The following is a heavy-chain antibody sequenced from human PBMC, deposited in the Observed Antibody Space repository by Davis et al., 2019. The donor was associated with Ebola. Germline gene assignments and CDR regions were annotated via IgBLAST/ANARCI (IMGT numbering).Heavy chain of an antibody. CDR3: SNIDYGGHSGFDY. J-gene: IGHJ4*02. V-gene: IGHV3-23*01. Sequence: GESLKISCAASGFTLSRYAMSRVRPAPGKGLEWVSAISGSGGSTYYPDSVKGRFPISRDNSKNTQYLLMNSLKAEDTAVYSCSNIDYGGHSGFDYWGQGTLVTVSS. CDR2: ISGSGGST. D-gene: IGHD4-23*01. CDR1: GFTLSRYA.